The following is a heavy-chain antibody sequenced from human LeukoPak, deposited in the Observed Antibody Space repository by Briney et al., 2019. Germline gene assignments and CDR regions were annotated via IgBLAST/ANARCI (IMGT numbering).Heavy chain of an antibody. CDR3: AKDINYGSGSYFRGFDF. CDR2: ISWNSDSI. J-gene: IGHJ4*02. D-gene: IGHD3-10*01. Sequence: SLRLSCAASGFTFDNFAMHWVRQAPGKGLEWVSGISWNSDSIGYADSVKGRFTISRDNAKNSLYLQMNSLRAEDTAFYYCAKDINYGSGSYFRGFDFWGRGTLVTVSS. V-gene: IGHV3-9*01. CDR1: GFTFDNFA.